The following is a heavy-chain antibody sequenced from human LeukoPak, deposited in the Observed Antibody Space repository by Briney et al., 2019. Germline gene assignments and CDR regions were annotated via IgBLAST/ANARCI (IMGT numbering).Heavy chain of an antibody. CDR2: INTDNGNT. CDR3: ASRPGMVVAGLDY. J-gene: IGHJ4*02. Sequence: ASVKVSCKASGYTFTACAMHWVRQAAGQRLESMGWINTDNGNTKYSQKFQGRVTITRDTSASTAYMELSSLRSEDTAVYYCASRPGMVVAGLDYWGQGTLVTVSS. CDR1: GYTFTACA. D-gene: IGHD6-19*01. V-gene: IGHV1-3*04.